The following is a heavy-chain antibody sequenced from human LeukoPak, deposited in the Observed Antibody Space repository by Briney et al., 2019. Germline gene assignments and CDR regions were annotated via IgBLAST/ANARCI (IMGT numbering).Heavy chain of an antibody. CDR3: ARARYNWGDYYYYYMDV. V-gene: IGHV1-69*05. CDR2: IIPIFGTA. CDR1: GYTFTAYF. Sequence: GASVKVSCKASGYTFTAYFIHWVRQAPGQGLEWMGGIIPIFGTANYAQKFQGRVTITTDESTSTAYMELSSLRSEDTAVYYCARARYNWGDYYYYYMDVWGKGTTVTVSS. J-gene: IGHJ6*03. D-gene: IGHD1-20*01.